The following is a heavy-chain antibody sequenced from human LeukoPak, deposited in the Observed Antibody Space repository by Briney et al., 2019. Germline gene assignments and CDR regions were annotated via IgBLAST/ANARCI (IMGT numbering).Heavy chain of an antibody. D-gene: IGHD3-3*01. CDR3: ASSEVSSYDFWSGYSPAHY. CDR1: GFTLRNYA. J-gene: IGHJ4*02. CDR2: ISDASNT. V-gene: IGHV3-23*01. Sequence: PGGSLRLSCAASGFTLRNYAMSWVRQAPGKGLEWVSTISDASNTYYADSVKGRFATSSDNSKNTLYLQMNSLRAEDTAVYYCASSEVSSYDFWSGYSPAHYWGQGTLVTVSS.